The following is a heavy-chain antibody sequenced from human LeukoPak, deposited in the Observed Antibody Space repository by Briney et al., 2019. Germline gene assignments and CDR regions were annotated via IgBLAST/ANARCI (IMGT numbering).Heavy chain of an antibody. V-gene: IGHV4-4*02. Sequence: SETLSLTCTVFGDSINSLDLWSWVRQPPGKGLEWIGEMYLSGTTHSNPSVKSRVTISIDKSKNQFFLNLSSVTAADTAVYYCAGLVGRYSSGLYYYYFDYWGQGTLVTVSS. CDR2: MYLSGTT. J-gene: IGHJ4*02. CDR3: AGLVGRYSSGLYYYYFDY. D-gene: IGHD3-22*01. CDR1: GDSINSLDL.